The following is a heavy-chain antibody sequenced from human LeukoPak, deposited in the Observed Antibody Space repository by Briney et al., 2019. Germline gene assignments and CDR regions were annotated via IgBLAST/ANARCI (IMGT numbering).Heavy chain of an antibody. Sequence: GGSLRLSCAASGFTFSHAWMSRVRQAPWKGLEWVANIKQDGSEKYYVDSVKGRFTISRDNAKNSLYLQMNSLRAEDTAVYYCARGGYLTYLIDYWGQGTLVTVSS. D-gene: IGHD3-22*01. CDR2: IKQDGSEK. V-gene: IGHV3-7*04. J-gene: IGHJ4*02. CDR3: ARGGYLTYLIDY. CDR1: GFTFSHAW.